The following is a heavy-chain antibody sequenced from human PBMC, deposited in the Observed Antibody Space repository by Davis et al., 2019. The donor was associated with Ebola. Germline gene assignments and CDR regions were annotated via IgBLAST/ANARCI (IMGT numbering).Heavy chain of an antibody. CDR3: AKDWASKYQLLRYGMDV. CDR2: IRYDGSNK. CDR1: GFTFTRYS. J-gene: IGHJ6*02. D-gene: IGHD2-2*01. Sequence: PGGSLRLSCAASGFTFTRYSMNWVRQAPGKGLEWVAFIRYDGSNKYYADSVKGRFTISRDNSKNTLYLQMNSLRAEDTAVYYCAKDWASKYQLLRYGMDVWGQGTTVTVSS. V-gene: IGHV3-30*02.